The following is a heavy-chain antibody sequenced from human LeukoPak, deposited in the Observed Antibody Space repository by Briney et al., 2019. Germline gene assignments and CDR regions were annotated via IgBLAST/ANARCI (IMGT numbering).Heavy chain of an antibody. V-gene: IGHV1-2*02. CDR2: INPNSGGT. CDR3: ATDLGRSLVGATNKEDY. CDR1: GYTFTGYY. D-gene: IGHD1-26*01. Sequence: ASVKVSCKTSGYTFTGYYMHWVRQAPGQGLEWMGWINPNSGGTNYAQKFQGRVTMTRDTSISTAYMELSSLRSEDTAVYYCATDLGRSLVGATNKEDYWGQGTLVTVSS. J-gene: IGHJ4*02.